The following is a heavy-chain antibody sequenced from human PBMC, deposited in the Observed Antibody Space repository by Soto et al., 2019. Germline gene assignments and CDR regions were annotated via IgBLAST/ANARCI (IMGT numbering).Heavy chain of an antibody. J-gene: IGHJ4*02. CDR3: ARLGSSRAVRPVDY. CDR2: IYYSGST. Sequence: QVQLQESGPGRVKPSQTLSLTCTVSGGSISSGDYYWSWIRQPPGKGLEWIGYIYYSGSTYYTQYLENRVTISLDTSKNQSSLKLSSVTAADTAVDYCARLGSSRAVRPVDYWGQGTLVTVSS. CDR1: GGSISSGDYY. V-gene: IGHV4-30-4*01. D-gene: IGHD6-6*01.